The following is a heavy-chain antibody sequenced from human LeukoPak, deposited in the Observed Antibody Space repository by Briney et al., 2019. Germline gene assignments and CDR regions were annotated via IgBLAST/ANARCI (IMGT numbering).Heavy chain of an antibody. V-gene: IGHV1-2*02. CDR2: INPNSGGT. CDR3: ARSYYGSGSLDY. J-gene: IGHJ4*02. CDR1: GYTFTGYY. Sequence: ASVKVSCKASGYTFTGYYMHWVRQAPGRGLEWMGWINPNSGGTNYAQKFQGRVTMTRDTSISTAYMELSRLRSDDTAVYYCARSYYGSGSLDYWGQGTLVTVSS. D-gene: IGHD3-10*01.